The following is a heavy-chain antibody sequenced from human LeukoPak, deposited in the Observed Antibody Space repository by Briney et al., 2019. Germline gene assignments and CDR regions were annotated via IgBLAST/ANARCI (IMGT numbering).Heavy chain of an antibody. D-gene: IGHD3-10*01. Sequence: GGSLRLSCATSGFTFSSYAFYWIRQAPGKGLEWLTLISFDGNDKYYADSVKGRFSISRDNSKSMVFLQMNSLRPEDTAVYFCAVLTTLHIAVRPGDEYMDVWGKGTTVTVSS. CDR1: GFTFSSYA. J-gene: IGHJ6*03. CDR3: AVLTTLHIAVRPGDEYMDV. CDR2: ISFDGNDK. V-gene: IGHV3-30*04.